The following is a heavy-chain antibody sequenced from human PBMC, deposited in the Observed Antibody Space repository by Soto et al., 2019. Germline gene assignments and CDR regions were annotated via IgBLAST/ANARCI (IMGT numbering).Heavy chain of an antibody. V-gene: IGHV4-59*01. Sequence: TLSLTCTVSGGSISSYYWSWIRQPPGKGLEWIGYIYYSGSTNYNPSLKSRVTISVDTSKNQFSLKLSSVTAADTAVYYCARTGYAFDIWGQGTMVTVSS. J-gene: IGHJ3*02. CDR1: GGSISSYY. CDR3: ARTGYAFDI. D-gene: IGHD3-9*01. CDR2: IYYSGST.